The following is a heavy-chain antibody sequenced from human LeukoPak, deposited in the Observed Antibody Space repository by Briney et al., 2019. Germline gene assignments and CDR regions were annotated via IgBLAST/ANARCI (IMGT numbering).Heavy chain of an antibody. Sequence: PGGSLRLSCAASGFTFSSYGLHWVRQAPGKGLEWVAFIRYDGRNKYYADYVKGRFTISRDNSKNTLYLQMNSLRPEDTAVYYCAKDRQLGVLVAGTSDFDYWGQGTLVTVSS. CDR1: GFTFSSYG. V-gene: IGHV3-30*02. D-gene: IGHD6-19*01. CDR3: AKDRQLGVLVAGTSDFDY. J-gene: IGHJ4*02. CDR2: IRYDGRNK.